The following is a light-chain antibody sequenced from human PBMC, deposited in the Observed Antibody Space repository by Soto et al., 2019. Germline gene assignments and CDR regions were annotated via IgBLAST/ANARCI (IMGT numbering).Light chain of an antibody. V-gene: IGKV3-15*01. CDR3: HQHYNWRLEYT. CDR2: TAS. Sequence: EIVMTQSPGTLSVSPGERVTLSCRASQSVSSKVAWYQQKPGQAPRLLIFTASLRATGVPARFSGSGSGTEFTLPISSLQYEDFAVYWCHQHYNWRLEYTFGQGTKLEI. J-gene: IGKJ2*01. CDR1: QSVSSK.